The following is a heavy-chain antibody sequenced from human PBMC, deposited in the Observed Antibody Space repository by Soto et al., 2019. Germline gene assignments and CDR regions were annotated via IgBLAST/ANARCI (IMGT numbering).Heavy chain of an antibody. CDR3: ARESGGSGDFDY. V-gene: IGHV3-30*09. CDR1: GFTFSTYT. CDR2: ISSDESNK. D-gene: IGHD6-19*01. J-gene: IGHJ4*02. Sequence: QVQLVESGGGVVQPGRSLRLSCAASGFTFSTYTMHWVRQAPGKGLEWVAFISSDESNKYYAASVKGRFAVSRDNSKNILYLQMNSLRAEDTAIYYCARESGGSGDFDYWGQGTLVTVSS.